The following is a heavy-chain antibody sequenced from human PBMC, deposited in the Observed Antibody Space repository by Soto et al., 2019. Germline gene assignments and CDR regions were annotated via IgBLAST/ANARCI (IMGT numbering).Heavy chain of an antibody. V-gene: IGHV4-31*03. CDR2: IYYSGST. CDR1: GGSISSGGYY. D-gene: IGHD3-10*01. CDR3: ARSPVWFGELIPADFDY. J-gene: IGHJ4*02. Sequence: SETLSLTCTVSGGSISSGGYYWSWIRQHPGKGLEWIGYIYYSGSTYYNPSLKSRVTISVDTSKNQFSLKLSSVTAADTAVYYCARSPVWFGELIPADFDYWGQGTLVTVSS.